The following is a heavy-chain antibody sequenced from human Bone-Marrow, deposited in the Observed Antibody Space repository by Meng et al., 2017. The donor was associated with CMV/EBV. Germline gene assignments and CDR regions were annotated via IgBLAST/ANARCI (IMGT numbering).Heavy chain of an antibody. CDR2: VKSKSDGGTR. CDR3: ATGTGRSDFDD. Sequence: GGSLRLSCAASGFTFSNAWMNWVRQAPGKGLEWVGRVKSKSDGGTRDYAAPVKGRFTISRDDSKNTLYLQMNSLKTEDTAVYYCATGTGRSDFDDWGQGTLVTVSS. CDR1: GFTFSNAW. D-gene: IGHD1-1*01. J-gene: IGHJ4*02. V-gene: IGHV3-15*01.